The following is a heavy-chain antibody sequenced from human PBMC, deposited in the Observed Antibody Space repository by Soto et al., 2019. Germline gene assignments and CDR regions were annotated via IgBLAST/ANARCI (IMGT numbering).Heavy chain of an antibody. V-gene: IGHV5-10-1*01. D-gene: IGHD2-2*02. CDR1: GYSFTNYW. J-gene: IGHJ5*02. CDR2: IDPSDSYT. Sequence: GESLKISCKGSGYSFTNYWISWVRQMPGKGLEWMGRIDPSDSYTKHSPSFQGHVTISADKSISTAYLQWSSLKAPDTAMYYCARQYCRSTSCYIGWFDPWGQGTLVTVSS. CDR3: ARQYCRSTSCYIGWFDP.